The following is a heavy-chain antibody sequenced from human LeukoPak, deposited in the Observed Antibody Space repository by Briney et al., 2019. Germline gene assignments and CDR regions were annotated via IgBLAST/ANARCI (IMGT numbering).Heavy chain of an antibody. CDR1: GFTFSSYW. V-gene: IGHV3-74*01. J-gene: IGHJ5*02. D-gene: IGHD5-18*01. Sequence: GGSLRLSCAASGFTFSSYWMHWVRRAPGKGLVWVSRINSDGSSTSYADSVKGRFTISRDNAKNTLYLQMNSLRAEDTAVYYCARDHSYGFLWFDPWGQGTLVTVSS. CDR3: ARDHSYGFLWFDP. CDR2: INSDGSST.